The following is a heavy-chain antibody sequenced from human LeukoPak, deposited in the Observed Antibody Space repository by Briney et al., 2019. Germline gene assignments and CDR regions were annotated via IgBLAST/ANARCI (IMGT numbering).Heavy chain of an antibody. Sequence: SETLSLTCTVFGGSVSSGDYYWSWIRQPPGKGLEWIGYINYSGYTLYNPSLRSRVTISIDTSKNHFSLKVSSVTAADTAVYYCARDRGYSYGPFDSWGPGTLVTVSS. CDR3: ARDRGYSYGPFDS. CDR1: GGSVSSGDYY. D-gene: IGHD5-18*01. V-gene: IGHV4-30-4*01. CDR2: INYSGYT. J-gene: IGHJ4*02.